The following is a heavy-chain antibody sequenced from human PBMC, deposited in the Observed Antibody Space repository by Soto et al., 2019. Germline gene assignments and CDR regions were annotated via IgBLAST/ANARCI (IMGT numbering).Heavy chain of an antibody. Sequence: QVQLQQWGAGLLKPSETLSLTCAVYGGSLSVYSWSWIRQPPGKGLEWIGDIDHSGSTNYTPSLKGRLIISVDTSKRHFYLNLTSVTAADTALYYCARRGRYKTMTMVPAFDFWGQGTLVSVSS. D-gene: IGHD3-10*01. CDR1: GGSLSVYS. CDR3: ARRGRYKTMTMVPAFDF. V-gene: IGHV4-34*02. J-gene: IGHJ5*01. CDR2: IDHSGST.